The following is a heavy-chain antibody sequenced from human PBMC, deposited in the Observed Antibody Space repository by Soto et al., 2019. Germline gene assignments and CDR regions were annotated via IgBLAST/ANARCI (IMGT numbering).Heavy chain of an antibody. Sequence: QVRRVQSGAEVKKPGSSVKVSCKASGGTFGSYAMSWVRQAPGQGLEWMGGIIPIPGTANYAQKFQGRVTIPADESTSTAYMELSSLRSEDTAVYYCARSQGSSTSLEIYYYYYYGMDVWGQGTTVTVSS. D-gene: IGHD2-2*01. CDR1: GGTFGSYA. CDR2: IIPIPGTA. J-gene: IGHJ6*02. CDR3: ARSQGSSTSLEIYYYYYYGMDV. V-gene: IGHV1-69*01.